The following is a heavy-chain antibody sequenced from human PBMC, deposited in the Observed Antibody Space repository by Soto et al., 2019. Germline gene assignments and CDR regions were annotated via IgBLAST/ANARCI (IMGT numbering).Heavy chain of an antibody. D-gene: IGHD1-26*01. CDR1: GFTFSGYS. V-gene: IGHV3-21*01. Sequence: PGGSRRLSWSPSGFTFSGYSMTWVRQAPGKGREWVSSISSSSSYIYYADSVKGRFTISSDNSKNSLYLRMNSLRAEDTSVYYCARGLSSGRSPHWGQGTLVTVSS. J-gene: IGHJ4*02. CDR3: ARGLSSGRSPH. CDR2: ISSSSSYI.